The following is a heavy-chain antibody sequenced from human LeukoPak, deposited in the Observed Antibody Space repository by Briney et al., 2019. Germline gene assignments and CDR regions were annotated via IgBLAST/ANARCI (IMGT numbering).Heavy chain of an antibody. D-gene: IGHD1-26*01. CDR2: ISSSGSTI. V-gene: IGHV3-48*03. Sequence: GGSLRLSCAASGFTFSSYEMNWVRQAPGKGLEWVSYISSSGSTIYYADSVKGRFTISRDNAKNSLYLQMNSLRAEDTAVYHCARVFWELQAYYYYYMDVWGKGTTVTVSS. CDR3: ARVFWELQAYYYYYMDV. CDR1: GFTFSSYE. J-gene: IGHJ6*03.